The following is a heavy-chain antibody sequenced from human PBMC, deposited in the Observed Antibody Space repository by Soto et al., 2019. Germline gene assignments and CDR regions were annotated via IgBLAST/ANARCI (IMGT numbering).Heavy chain of an antibody. CDR3: ASSRGYCSSTSCYLYYFDY. Sequence: SETLSLTCTVSGGSISSYYWSWIRQPPGKGLEWIGYIYYSGSTNYNPSLKSRVTISVDTSKNQFSLKLSSVTAADTAVYYCASSRGYCSSTSCYLYYFDYWGQGTLITVSS. CDR2: IYYSGST. V-gene: IGHV4-59*01. CDR1: GGSISSYY. D-gene: IGHD2-2*01. J-gene: IGHJ4*02.